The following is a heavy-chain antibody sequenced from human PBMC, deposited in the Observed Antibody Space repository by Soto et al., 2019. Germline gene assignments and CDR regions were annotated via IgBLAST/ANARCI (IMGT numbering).Heavy chain of an antibody. CDR1: GFTFSTYG. Sequence: ESGGGVVQPGRSLRLSCAASGFTFSTYGMHWVRQAPGKGLEWVAVIWYDGSNKYYADSVTGRFTISRDNSKSTLYLQMNSLRAEDTAVYYCARDRLLGNSFDYWGQGSLVTVPS. D-gene: IGHD1-26*01. CDR3: ARDRLLGNSFDY. J-gene: IGHJ4*02. V-gene: IGHV3-33*01. CDR2: IWYDGSNK.